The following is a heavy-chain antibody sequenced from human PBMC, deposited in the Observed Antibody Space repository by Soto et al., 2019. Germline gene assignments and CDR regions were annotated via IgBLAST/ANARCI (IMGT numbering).Heavy chain of an antibody. CDR3: VRDHGDA. J-gene: IGHJ5*02. CDR2: VDGNGSPT. V-gene: IGHV3-74*01. CDR1: GFSFSGDW. Sequence: PGGSLRLSCAASGFSFSGDWMHWVRQAPGKGLVWVARVDGNGSPTNYADFVRGRFTISRDNVKNTLDLQMNSLRVEDTAVYYCVRDHGDAWGQGTVVTVSS. D-gene: IGHD2-21*01.